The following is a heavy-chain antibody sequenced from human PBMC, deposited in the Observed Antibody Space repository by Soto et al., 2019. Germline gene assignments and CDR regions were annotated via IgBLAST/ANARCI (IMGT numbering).Heavy chain of an antibody. D-gene: IGHD2-15*01. V-gene: IGHV4-61*01. CDR2: IYYSGST. CDR1: AGSVSSGIYY. CDR3: ARVGGYCSGGSCYSFDY. J-gene: IGHJ4*02. Sequence: LGLTCTFSAGSVSSGIYYWSWIRQPPGKGLEWIGHIYYSGSTNYNPSLKSRVTISVDTSKNQFSLKLSSVTAADTAVYYCARVGGYCSGGSCYSFDYWGQGTLVTVSS.